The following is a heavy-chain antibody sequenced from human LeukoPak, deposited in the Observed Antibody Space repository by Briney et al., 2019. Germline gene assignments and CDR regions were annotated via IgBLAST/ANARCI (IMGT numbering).Heavy chain of an antibody. CDR3: AREKGWFDS. J-gene: IGHJ5*01. CDR2: ISAYNGNT. CDR1: GYTLSSFG. Sequence: ASVKVSRKASGYTLSSFGISWVRQAPGQGLEWMGWISAYNGNTNYAQKLQGRVTMTTDIPTSTAYMELRSLRSDDTAVYYCAREKGWFDSWGQGTLVTVSS. V-gene: IGHV1-18*01.